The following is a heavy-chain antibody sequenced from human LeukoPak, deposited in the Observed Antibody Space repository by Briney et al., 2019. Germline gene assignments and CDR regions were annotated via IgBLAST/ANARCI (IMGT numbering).Heavy chain of an antibody. CDR3: ARVPFSARRFGDSNMQHWFDP. V-gene: IGHV4-59*01. Sequence: SETLSLTCTVSGGSISSYYWSWIWQPPGKGLEWNGYIYYRGSTNYNPSLKSRVTISVDTSKNQFSLKLSSVTAADTAVYYCARVPFSARRFGDSNMQHWFDPWGQGTLVTVSS. CDR2: IYYRGST. J-gene: IGHJ5*02. CDR1: GGSISSYY. D-gene: IGHD3-10*01.